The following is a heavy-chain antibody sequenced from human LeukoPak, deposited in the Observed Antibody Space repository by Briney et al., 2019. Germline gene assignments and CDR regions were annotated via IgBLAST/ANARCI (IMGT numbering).Heavy chain of an antibody. V-gene: IGHV3-30*18. J-gene: IGHJ4*02. Sequence: GGSLRLSCVASGFTFNTYGMHWVRQAPGKGLEWVAGISKDGSSKDYADSVKGRFTNSRDNSKNTMYLQMNGLRVEDTAVYYCAKAAYCTSTSCHFSGYAQRPLDSWGQGTLVTVSS. CDR2: ISKDGSSK. CDR1: GFTFNTYG. CDR3: AKAAYCTSTSCHFSGYAQRPLDS. D-gene: IGHD2-2*01.